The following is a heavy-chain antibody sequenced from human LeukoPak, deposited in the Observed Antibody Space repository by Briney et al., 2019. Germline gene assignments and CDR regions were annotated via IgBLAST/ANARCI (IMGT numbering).Heavy chain of an antibody. V-gene: IGHV4-59*01. Sequence: SETLSLTCTVSGASINSNYWSWIRQSPGKGLEWIAYIYYSGEINYNPSLGSRVTISLDTSKNQVSLKLTSVTAADTAVYYCARARIAVAGTDFDYWGQGTLVTVSS. CDR2: IYYSGEI. CDR3: ARARIAVAGTDFDY. D-gene: IGHD6-19*01. CDR1: GASINSNY. J-gene: IGHJ4*02.